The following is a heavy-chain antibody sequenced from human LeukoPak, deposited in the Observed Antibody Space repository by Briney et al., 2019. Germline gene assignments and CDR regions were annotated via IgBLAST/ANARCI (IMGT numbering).Heavy chain of an antibody. V-gene: IGHV1-2*02. CDR2: INPKSGGT. J-gene: IGHJ6*03. CDR1: GYTFTDYF. CDR3: ARRAVDNSYYYYMDV. Sequence: ASVKVSCKASGYTFTDYFMNWVRQAPGQGLEWMGWINPKSGGTVYAQKFQGRVTMTRDTSISTAYMEVSSLRYEDTAVYYCARRAVDNSYYYYMDVWGKGTTVTVSS. D-gene: IGHD6-19*01.